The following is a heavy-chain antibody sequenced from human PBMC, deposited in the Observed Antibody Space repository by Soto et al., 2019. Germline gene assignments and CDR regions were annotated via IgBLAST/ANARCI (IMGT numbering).Heavy chain of an antibody. CDR1: GYTFTSYG. CDR3: ARSRGDSSGYWGDYFDY. D-gene: IGHD3-22*01. J-gene: IGHJ4*02. CDR2: ISAYNGNT. Sequence: QVQLVQSGAEVKKPGASVKVSCKASGYTFTSYGISWVRQAPGQGLEWMGWISAYNGNTNYAQKLQGRVTMTTDTSXSXXYMELRSLRSDDTAVYYCARSRGDSSGYWGDYFDYWGQGTLVTVSS. V-gene: IGHV1-18*01.